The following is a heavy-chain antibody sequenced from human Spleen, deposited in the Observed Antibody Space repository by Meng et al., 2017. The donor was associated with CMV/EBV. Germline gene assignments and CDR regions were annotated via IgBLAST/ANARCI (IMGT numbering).Heavy chain of an antibody. CDR2: IYYSGST. CDR1: GFTFSSYIM. CDR3: ARLTMDCSSTSCPPYYYYYGMDV. J-gene: IGHJ6*02. V-gene: IGHV4-39*01. Sequence: ESLKISCAASGFTFSSYIMSWVRQPPGKGLEWIGSIYYSGSTYYNPSLKSRVTISVDTSKNQFSLKLSSVTAADTAVYYCARLTMDCSSTSCPPYYYYYGMDVWGQGTTVTVSS. D-gene: IGHD2-2*01.